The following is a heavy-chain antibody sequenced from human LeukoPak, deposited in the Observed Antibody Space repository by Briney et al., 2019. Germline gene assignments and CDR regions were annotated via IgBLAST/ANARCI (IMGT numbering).Heavy chain of an antibody. V-gene: IGHV4-59*01. Sequence: PSETLSLTCTVSGGXISGYYCSWIRQPPGKGLEWIGYIFYSGSTNYNPSLKSRVTISVDTSKNQFSLKLSSVTAADTAVYYCARGEWDLLFDYWGQGTLVTVSS. J-gene: IGHJ4*02. CDR1: GGXISGYY. CDR3: ARGEWDLLFDY. D-gene: IGHD1-26*01. CDR2: IFYSGST.